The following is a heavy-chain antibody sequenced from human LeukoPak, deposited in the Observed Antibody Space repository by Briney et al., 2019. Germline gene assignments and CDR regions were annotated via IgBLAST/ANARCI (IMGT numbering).Heavy chain of an antibody. CDR1: GFTFSSYG. V-gene: IGHV3-30*18. Sequence: PGRSLRLSCAASGFTFSSYGTHWVRQAPGKGLEWVAVISYDGSNKYYADSVKGRFTISRDNSKNTLYLQMNSLRAEDTAVYYCAKAGTGYSSSWAFDYWGQGTLVTVSS. D-gene: IGHD6-13*01. CDR2: ISYDGSNK. J-gene: IGHJ4*02. CDR3: AKAGTGYSSSWAFDY.